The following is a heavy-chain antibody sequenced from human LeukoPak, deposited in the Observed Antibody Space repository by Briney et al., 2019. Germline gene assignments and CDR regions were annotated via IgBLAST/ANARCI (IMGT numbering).Heavy chain of an antibody. D-gene: IGHD6-19*01. Sequence: ASVKVSCKASGYTFTSYDINWVRQATGQGLEWMGWMNPNSGNTGYAQKFQGRVTMTRNTSISTAYMELSSLRSEDTAVYYCARGGSGWYGGYNRFDPWGQGTLVTVSS. V-gene: IGHV1-8*01. J-gene: IGHJ5*02. CDR3: ARGGSGWYGGYNRFDP. CDR2: MNPNSGNT. CDR1: GYTFTSYD.